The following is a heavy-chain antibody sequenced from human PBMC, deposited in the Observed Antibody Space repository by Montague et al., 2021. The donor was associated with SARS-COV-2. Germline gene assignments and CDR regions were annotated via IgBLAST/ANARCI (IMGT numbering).Heavy chain of an antibody. J-gene: IGHJ4*02. D-gene: IGHD3-9*01. CDR1: GGSISHYY. CDR2: IYSSGGT. V-gene: IGHV4-59*01. Sequence: SETLSLTCAVSGGSISHYYWSWIRQPPGKGLEWIGYIYSSGGTNYNPSLKSRVTFSLDAAKNHFSLRLSSVTAADTAVYYCARRTDILTGYYDYWGQGTLVTASS. CDR3: ARRTDILTGYYDY.